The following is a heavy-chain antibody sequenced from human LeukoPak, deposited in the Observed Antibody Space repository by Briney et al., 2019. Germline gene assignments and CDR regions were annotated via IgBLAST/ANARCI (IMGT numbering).Heavy chain of an antibody. V-gene: IGHV4-30-2*01. D-gene: IGHD7-27*01. CDR3: ARAVPDPDQLGMVGGTYYYMDV. CDR1: GGSISSGGYY. J-gene: IGHJ6*03. Sequence: SETLSLTCTVSGGSISSGGYYWSWIRQPPGKGLEWIGYIYHSGSTCYNPSLKSRVTISVDRSKNQFSLKLSSVTAADTAVYYCARAVPDPDQLGMVGGTYYYMDVWGKGTTVTVSS. CDR2: IYHSGST.